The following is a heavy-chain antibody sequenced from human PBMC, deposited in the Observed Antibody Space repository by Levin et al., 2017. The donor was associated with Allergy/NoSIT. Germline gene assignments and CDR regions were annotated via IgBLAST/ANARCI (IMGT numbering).Heavy chain of an antibody. CDR2: INRDGSEK. J-gene: IGHJ4*02. CDR3: ARATSGDKEDY. D-gene: IGHD1-1*01. V-gene: IGHV3-7*01. Sequence: HSGGSLRLSCAASGFTFSNYWMTWVRQAPGKGLEWVGNINRDGSEKYYVESLKGRFTISRDNTKNSLYLQMNSLRAEDTAIYYCARATSGDKEDYWGQGTLVTVSS. CDR1: GFTFSNYW.